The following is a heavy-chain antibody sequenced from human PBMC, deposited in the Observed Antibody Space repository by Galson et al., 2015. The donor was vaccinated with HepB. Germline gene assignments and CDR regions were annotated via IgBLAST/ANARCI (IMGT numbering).Heavy chain of an antibody. V-gene: IGHV4-34*01. J-gene: IGHJ6*02. Sequence: SETLSLTCAVYGGSFSGYYWSWIRQPPGKGLEWIGEINHSGSTNFSPSLKRRVTISVDTSKNQFSLKLRSVTAADTAVYYCARDYYDSSGYYDYYGMDVWGQGTTVTVSS. D-gene: IGHD3-22*01. CDR1: GGSFSGYY. CDR2: INHSGST. CDR3: ARDYYDSSGYYDYYGMDV.